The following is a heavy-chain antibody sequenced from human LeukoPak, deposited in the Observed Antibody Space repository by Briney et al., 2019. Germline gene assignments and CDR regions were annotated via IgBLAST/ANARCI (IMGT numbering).Heavy chain of an antibody. Sequence: SETLSLTCAVYGGSFSGYYWSWIRPPPGKGLEWIGEINHSGSINYNPSLKSRVTISVDTSKNQFPLKLSSVTAADTAVYDCARGRGLELPNYYYYYMDVWGKGTTVTVSS. D-gene: IGHD1-7*01. CDR2: INHSGSI. J-gene: IGHJ6*03. CDR1: GGSFSGYY. CDR3: ARGRGLELPNYYYYYMDV. V-gene: IGHV4-34*01.